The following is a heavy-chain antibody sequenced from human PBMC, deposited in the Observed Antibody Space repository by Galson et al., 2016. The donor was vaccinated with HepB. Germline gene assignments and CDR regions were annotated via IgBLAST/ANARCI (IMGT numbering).Heavy chain of an antibody. D-gene: IGHD2-21*01. CDR1: GGSISSNNW. V-gene: IGHV4-4*02. Sequence: SETLSLTCAVSGGSISSNNWWSWVRQPPGKGLEWIGEIYHGGSTNYNPSLKSRVTISVDKSKNHFSLKLSSVTAADTAVYYCARNGGDDYYFDYWGQGTLVTVAS. CDR2: IYHGGST. J-gene: IGHJ4*02. CDR3: ARNGGDDYYFDY.